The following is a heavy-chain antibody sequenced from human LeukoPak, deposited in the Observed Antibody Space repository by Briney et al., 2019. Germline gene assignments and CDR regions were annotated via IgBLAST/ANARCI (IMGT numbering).Heavy chain of an antibody. J-gene: IGHJ4*02. D-gene: IGHD1-26*01. CDR1: GFTFSSYW. CDR2: INSDGSST. CDR3: ARDEGATEFDY. V-gene: IGHV3-74*01. Sequence: GGSLRLSCAASGFTFSSYWMHWVRHAPGKGLVWVSRINSDGSSTSYADSVKGRFTISRDNAKNTLYLQMNSLRAEDTAVYYCARDEGATEFDYWGQGTLVTVSS.